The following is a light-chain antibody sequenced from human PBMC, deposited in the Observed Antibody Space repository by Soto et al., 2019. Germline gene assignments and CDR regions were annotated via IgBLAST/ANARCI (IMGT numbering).Light chain of an antibody. J-gene: IGKJ3*01. V-gene: IGKV3-15*01. CDR2: GAS. CDR1: QSVSSN. Sequence: EIVMTQSPATLSVSPGERATLSCRASQSVSSNLAWYQQKPGQAPRLLIYGASTRATGTPASFSGSGSGTEFTLTISSLQSEDFAVYYCQQYNNWPPGFTFGPGTKVDIK. CDR3: QQYNNWPPGFT.